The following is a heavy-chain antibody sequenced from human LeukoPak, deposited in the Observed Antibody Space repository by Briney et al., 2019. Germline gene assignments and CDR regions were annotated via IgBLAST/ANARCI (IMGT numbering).Heavy chain of an antibody. CDR1: GGSITSYY. CDR2: ISYSGNT. CDR3: VRGDSTSWADY. D-gene: IGHD2/OR15-2a*01. Sequence: SETLSLTCTLSGGSITSYYWGWMRQPPGKGLECIGFISYSGNTVYKPSLKSRVTISIDSSRTQFSLKMTSVTAADTAVYYCVRGDSTSWADYWGQGTLVAVSS. V-gene: IGHV4-59*01. J-gene: IGHJ4*02.